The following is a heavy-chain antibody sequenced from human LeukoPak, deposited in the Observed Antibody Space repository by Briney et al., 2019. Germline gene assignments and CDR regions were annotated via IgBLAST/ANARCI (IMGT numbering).Heavy chain of an antibody. J-gene: IGHJ4*02. CDR2: IYTSGST. Sequence: SETLSLTCTVSGGSISSGSYYWSWIRQPAGKGLEWIGRIYTSGSTNYNPSLKSRVTISVDTSKNQFSLKLSSVTAADTAVYYFARLYSSSWFEGFEYSGQGTLVTVSP. D-gene: IGHD6-13*01. CDR3: ARLYSSSWFEGFEY. CDR1: GGSISSGSYY. V-gene: IGHV4-61*02.